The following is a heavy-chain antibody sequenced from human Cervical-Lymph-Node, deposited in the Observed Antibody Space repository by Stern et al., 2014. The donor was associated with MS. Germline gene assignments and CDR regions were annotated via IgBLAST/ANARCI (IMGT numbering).Heavy chain of an antibody. J-gene: IGHJ4*02. CDR1: GYSFTTYY. CDR3: ARDSQTVLRYFDWYLDNYFDY. V-gene: IGHV1-46*01. CDR2: INTRSGVT. Sequence: QVQLVQSGAEVRKPGASVKVSCKASGYSFTTYYMHWVRQAPGQGLEWMGIINTRSGVTSYAQKFQGRVTLTRDTSTSTVHMELSSPRSEDTAVYYCARDSQTVLRYFDWYLDNYFDYWGQGTLVTVSS. D-gene: IGHD3-9*01.